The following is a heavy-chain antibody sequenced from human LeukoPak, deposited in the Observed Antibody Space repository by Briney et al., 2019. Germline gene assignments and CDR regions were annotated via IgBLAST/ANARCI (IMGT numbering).Heavy chain of an antibody. V-gene: IGHV3-7*04. Sequence: GGSLRLSCAASGFTFSSYWMSWVRQAPGKGLEKVANIKQDGSEKYYVDSVKGRFTISRDNAKNSLYLQMNSLRAEDTAVYYCARGTIAAAGYYYFDYWGQGTQVTVSS. CDR3: ARGTIAAAGYYYFDY. J-gene: IGHJ4*02. CDR2: IKQDGSEK. D-gene: IGHD6-13*01. CDR1: GFTFSSYW.